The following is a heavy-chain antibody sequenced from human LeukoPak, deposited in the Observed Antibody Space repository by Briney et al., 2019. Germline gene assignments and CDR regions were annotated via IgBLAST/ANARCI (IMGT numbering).Heavy chain of an antibody. J-gene: IGHJ6*02. D-gene: IGHD3-3*01. CDR3: ARRYDFWSGYYGMDV. V-gene: IGHV4-59*01. Sequence: SETLSLTCTVSGVSINTYYWSWLRQPPGKGLEWFGYIYYSGSTNYNPSLKSRVTMSVDTSKNQFSLKLTSVTAADTAVYYCARRYDFWSGYYGMDVWGQGTTVTVSS. CDR1: GVSINTYY. CDR2: IYYSGST.